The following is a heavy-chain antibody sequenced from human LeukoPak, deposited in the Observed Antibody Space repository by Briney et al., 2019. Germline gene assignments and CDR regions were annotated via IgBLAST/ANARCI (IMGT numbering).Heavy chain of an antibody. V-gene: IGHV3-23*01. J-gene: IGHJ4*02. Sequence: GRSLRLSCAASGFTFSNYAMSWIRQAPGKGLEWVSGIIESGGGTHYADSVKGRFTISRDNSQNTLYLQMISLRAEDTAVYYCAKDYKVRSGEPPIDYWGQGTLVTVSS. CDR1: GFTFSNYA. D-gene: IGHD7-27*01. CDR3: AKDYKVRSGEPPIDY. CDR2: IIESGGGT.